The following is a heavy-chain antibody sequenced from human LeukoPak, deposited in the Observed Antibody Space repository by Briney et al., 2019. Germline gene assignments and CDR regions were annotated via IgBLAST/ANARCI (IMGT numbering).Heavy chain of an antibody. V-gene: IGHV3-23*01. CDR3: ARHLSIAARPDFDY. J-gene: IGHJ4*02. D-gene: IGHD6-6*01. Sequence: GGSLRLSCSASGFTFSSCVMSWVRQAPGKGLEWVSGISGSGTNTYYADSVKGRFSISRDNSKNTLYLQMNSLRAEDTAVYYCARHLSIAARPDFDYWGQGTLVTVSS. CDR1: GFTFSSCV. CDR2: ISGSGTNT.